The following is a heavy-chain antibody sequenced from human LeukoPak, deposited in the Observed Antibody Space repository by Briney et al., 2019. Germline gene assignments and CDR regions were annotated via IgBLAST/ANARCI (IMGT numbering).Heavy chain of an antibody. V-gene: IGHV3-7*01. CDR3: ARENRDGYNPYNWFDP. D-gene: IGHD5-12*01. CDR1: GFSFGSYW. J-gene: IGHJ5*02. Sequence: GGSLRLSCAASGFSFGSYWMSWVRQAPRKGLEWVANIKQEGSEKFYVDSVKGRFTISRDNAKNSLYLQMNSLRAEDTAIYYCARENRDGYNPYNWFDPWGQGTLVTVSS. CDR2: IKQEGSEK.